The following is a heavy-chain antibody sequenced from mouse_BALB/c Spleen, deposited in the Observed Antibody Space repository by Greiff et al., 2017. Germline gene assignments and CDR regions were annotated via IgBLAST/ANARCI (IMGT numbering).Heavy chain of an antibody. J-gene: IGHJ4*01. D-gene: IGHD2-3*01. Sequence: EVKLVESGGGLVKPGGSLKLSCAASGFTFSDYYMYWVRQTPEKRLEWVATISDGGSYTYYPDSVKGRFTISRDNAKNNLYLQMSSLKSEDTAMYYCARGWLLYYYAMDYWGQGTSVTVSS. V-gene: IGHV5-4*02. CDR2: ISDGGSYT. CDR1: GFTFSDYY. CDR3: ARGWLLYYYAMDY.